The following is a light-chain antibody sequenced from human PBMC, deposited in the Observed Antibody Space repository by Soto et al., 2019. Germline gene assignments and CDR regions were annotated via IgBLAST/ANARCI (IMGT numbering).Light chain of an antibody. V-gene: IGLV2-14*01. Sequence: QSALTQPASVSGSPGQSITISCTGTSSDVGGYDYVSWYQQHPGKAPKFMIYEVTNRPSGVSHRFSGSKSGNTASLTISGLQAEDEADYYCAAWDDSLTAVLFGGGTKLTVL. CDR1: SSDVGGYDY. CDR2: EVT. CDR3: AAWDDSLTAVL. J-gene: IGLJ3*02.